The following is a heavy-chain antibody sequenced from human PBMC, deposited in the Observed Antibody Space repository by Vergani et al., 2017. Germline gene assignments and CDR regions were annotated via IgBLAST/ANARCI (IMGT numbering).Heavy chain of an antibody. D-gene: IGHD3/OR15-3a*01. CDR3: TTWHGFWYYFDY. Sequence: EVQLVESGGGLVKPGGSLRLSCAASGFTFSNAWMSWVRQAPGKGLEWVGRIKSKTDGGTTDYAAPVKGRFTISRDDSKNTLYLQMNSLKTEDTAVYYCTTWHGFWYYFDYWGQGTLVTVSS. CDR1: GFTFSNAW. CDR2: IKSKTDGGTT. J-gene: IGHJ4*02. V-gene: IGHV3-15*01.